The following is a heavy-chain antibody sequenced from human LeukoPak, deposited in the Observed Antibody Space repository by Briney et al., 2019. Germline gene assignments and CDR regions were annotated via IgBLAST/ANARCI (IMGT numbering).Heavy chain of an antibody. CDR2: IYSDGRT. V-gene: IGHV3-53*01. D-gene: IGHD3-10*01. CDR1: GFTVSSNY. J-gene: IGHJ4*02. Sequence: GGSLRLSCAASGFTVSSNYMSWVRQAPGKGLEWVSVIYSDGRTYYADSVKGRFTISRDNSKNTLYLQVNSLRAEDTAVYYCARRAPVYGGASGIFCDYWGQGTLVTVSS. CDR3: ARRAPVYGGASGIFCDY.